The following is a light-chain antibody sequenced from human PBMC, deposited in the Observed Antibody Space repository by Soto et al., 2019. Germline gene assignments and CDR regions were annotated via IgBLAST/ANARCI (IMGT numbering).Light chain of an antibody. Sequence: EIVMARSSVTLSVSPGERATLGCRASQSISTTLVWYKQQPGQAPRLLIYGASTRATGVPARFSGSASGTEFTLTISRMQSEDFAVYYCQQNNSWVTFGGGTKVDIK. J-gene: IGKJ4*01. CDR3: QQNNSWVT. CDR2: GAS. CDR1: QSISTT. V-gene: IGKV3-15*01.